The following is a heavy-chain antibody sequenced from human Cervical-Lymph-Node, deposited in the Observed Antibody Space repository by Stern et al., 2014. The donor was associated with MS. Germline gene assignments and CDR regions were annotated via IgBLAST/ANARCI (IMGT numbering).Heavy chain of an antibody. V-gene: IGHV4-61*02. Sequence: QVQLQESGPGLVKPSQTLSLTCTVSGGSISSGSYYWSWIRQPAGKGLEWIGRIYTSGSTNYNPSLKIRFPIPVNTSKTQSPLKLSSVTAADTAVYYCARDGVSPYYFDYWGQGTLVTVSS. CDR2: IYTSGST. CDR1: GGSISSGSYY. CDR3: ARDGVSPYYFDY. J-gene: IGHJ4*02.